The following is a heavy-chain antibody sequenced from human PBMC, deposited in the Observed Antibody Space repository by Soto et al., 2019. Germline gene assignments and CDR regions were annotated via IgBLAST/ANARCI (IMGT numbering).Heavy chain of an antibody. CDR3: ASAPAGRQGPYCCDS. Sequence: QLQLQESGSGLVKPSQTLSLTCAVSGGSISSGGYSWSWIRQPPEKGLAYIGYISHSGSTDYNPSLKRRVTISSDRSKNQFSLKLPSVAAADTAVYFGASAPAGRQGPYCCDSWGPGKVVAVSS. J-gene: IGHJ4*02. D-gene: IGHD2-21*01. CDR2: ISHSGST. CDR1: GGSISSGGYS. V-gene: IGHV4-30-2*01.